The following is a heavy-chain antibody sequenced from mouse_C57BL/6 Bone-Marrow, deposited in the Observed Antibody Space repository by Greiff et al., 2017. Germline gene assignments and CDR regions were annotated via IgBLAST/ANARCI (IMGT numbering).Heavy chain of an antibody. CDR2: IYPGNGST. Sequence: VQLQQPGAELVKPGASVKMSCKASGYTFTSYWITWVKQRPGQGLEWIGDIYPGNGSTNYNEKFKSKATLTVDTSSSTAYMQLSSLTSEDSAVYDCARPYYSNYWYFDVWGTGTTVTVSS. CDR1: GYTFTSYW. D-gene: IGHD2-5*01. J-gene: IGHJ1*03. V-gene: IGHV1-55*01. CDR3: ARPYYSNYWYFDV.